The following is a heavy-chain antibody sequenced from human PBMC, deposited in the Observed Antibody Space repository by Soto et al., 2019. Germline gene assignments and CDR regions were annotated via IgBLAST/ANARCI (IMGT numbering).Heavy chain of an antibody. J-gene: IGHJ6*03. D-gene: IGHD1-1*01. CDR2: IYYSETT. Sequence: SETLCLPCTGSGGSLSSYERGWSRQPPGKGLEWIGYIYYSETTNYNPSLESRVTISVDTSKNQFSLKLSSVTAADTAVYYCARQVDDDHYYHLAVSGQGTTVTGSS. V-gene: IGHV4-59*08. CDR3: ARQVDDDHYYHLAV. CDR1: GGSLSSYE.